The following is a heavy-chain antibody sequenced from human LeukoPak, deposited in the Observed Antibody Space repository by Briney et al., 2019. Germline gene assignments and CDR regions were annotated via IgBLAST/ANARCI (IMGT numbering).Heavy chain of an antibody. V-gene: IGHV3-21*01. Sequence: GGSLRLSCAASGFSLSSYRMNWVRQAPGKGLEWVASISSNNGYIYYADSVKGRFTISRDNGENSLHLQMNSVRAEDAAVYYCARDLGTRKSIAFADWGQGTLVTVSS. D-gene: IGHD6-6*01. CDR1: GFSLSSYR. CDR2: ISSNNGYI. CDR3: ARDLGTRKSIAFAD. J-gene: IGHJ4*02.